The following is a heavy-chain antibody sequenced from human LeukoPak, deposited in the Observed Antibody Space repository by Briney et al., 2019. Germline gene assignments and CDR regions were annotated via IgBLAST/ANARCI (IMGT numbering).Heavy chain of an antibody. CDR1: GFTFRSYD. CDR3: AKALATRHMDV. CDR2: ITSSGTTI. V-gene: IGHV3-48*03. J-gene: IGHJ6*02. Sequence: QPGRSLRLSRAASGFTFRSYDTNWVRQAPGKGLEWVSYITSSGTTIYYADSVKGRFTISRDNAKNSLYLQMSSLRAEDTAVYYCAKALATRHMDVWGQGTTVTVSS.